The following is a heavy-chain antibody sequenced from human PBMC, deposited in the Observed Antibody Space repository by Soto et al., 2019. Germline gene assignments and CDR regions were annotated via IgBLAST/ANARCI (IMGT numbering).Heavy chain of an antibody. Sequence: EVQLVESGGGVVQPGGSLRLSCAASGFTFSSYWMHWVRQAPGKGLVWVSRVNPDGSDTSYADSVKGRFTISRENAKNTLYLQMNSLRAEDTAVYYCARVAVGSYYFDYWGQGTLLTVSS. J-gene: IGHJ4*02. CDR1: GFTFSSYW. CDR3: ARVAVGSYYFDY. V-gene: IGHV3-74*01. CDR2: VNPDGSDT. D-gene: IGHD6-13*01.